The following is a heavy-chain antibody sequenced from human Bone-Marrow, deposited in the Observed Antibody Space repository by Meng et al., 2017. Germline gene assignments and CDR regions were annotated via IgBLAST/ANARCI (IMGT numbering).Heavy chain of an antibody. J-gene: IGHJ5*02. D-gene: IGHD3-22*01. V-gene: IGHV1-2*06. CDR1: GYTFTAYW. CDR3: ARDGQFDSSGYAGDS. Sequence: ASVKVSCKGSGYTFTAYWIHWMRQAPGQGLEWMGRIDPNSGGTHYAQKFQGRVTMTRDTSINTAYMELSGLRSDDTAVFYCARDGQFDSSGYAGDSWGQGTLVTVSS. CDR2: IDPNSGGT.